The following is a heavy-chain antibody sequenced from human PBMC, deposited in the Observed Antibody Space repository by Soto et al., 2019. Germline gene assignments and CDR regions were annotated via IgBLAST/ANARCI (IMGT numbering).Heavy chain of an antibody. Sequence: QVQLQESGPGLVKPSQTLSLTCIVSGGSISSGDYYWSWVRQPPGKGLEWIGYIYYSGSTYYNPSLKSRVTISVDTSKNQFSLKLSPVTAADTAVYYCARAKGLLTVTTSWFDPWGQGTLVTVSS. CDR2: IYYSGST. D-gene: IGHD4-17*01. CDR1: GGSISSGDYY. J-gene: IGHJ5*02. V-gene: IGHV4-30-4*01. CDR3: ARAKGLLTVTTSWFDP.